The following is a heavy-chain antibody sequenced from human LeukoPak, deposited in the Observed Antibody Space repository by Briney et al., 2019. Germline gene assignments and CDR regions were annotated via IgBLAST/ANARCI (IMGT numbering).Heavy chain of an antibody. Sequence: HAGGSLRLSCAASGFTFSSYAMSWVRQAPGKGLEWVSAISGSGGSTYYADSVKGRLTISRDNSKNTLYLQMKTVRAEDTAVYYCAKWTGTFDIWGQGTLVTVSS. CDR3: AKWTGTFDI. J-gene: IGHJ3*02. V-gene: IGHV3-23*01. CDR1: GFTFSSYA. CDR2: ISGSGGST. D-gene: IGHD3/OR15-3a*01.